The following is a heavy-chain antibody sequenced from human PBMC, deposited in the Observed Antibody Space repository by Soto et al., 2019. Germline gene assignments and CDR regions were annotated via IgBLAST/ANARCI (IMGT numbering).Heavy chain of an antibody. J-gene: IGHJ5*02. D-gene: IGHD3-10*01. CDR2: INGDGSST. CDR3: AREEMPACTTTACLGPGDT. Sequence: EVQLVESGGGLVQPGGSLIVSCAASGFTFSSYWMHWVRQAPGKGLVWVSRINGDGSSTTYADSVKGRFIISRDNAKNTLYLQMSSLGADETAVYYCAREEMPACTTTACLGPGDTWGRGTLVTVSS. V-gene: IGHV3-74*03. CDR1: GFTFSSYW.